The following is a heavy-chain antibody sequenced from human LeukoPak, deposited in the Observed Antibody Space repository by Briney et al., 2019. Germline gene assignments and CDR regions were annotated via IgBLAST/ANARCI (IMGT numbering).Heavy chain of an antibody. Sequence: GGSLRLSCAASGFTFSSFAMTWVRQAPGKGLEWVSSITGNHGATYNIDSVKGRFTISRDNSQNTLYLQMNSRRVEDTAVYYCTKDPNGNYVGAFDPWGQGTLVTVSS. V-gene: IGHV3-23*01. D-gene: IGHD4-17*01. J-gene: IGHJ5*02. CDR3: TKDPNGNYVGAFDP. CDR2: ITGNHGAT. CDR1: GFTFSSFA.